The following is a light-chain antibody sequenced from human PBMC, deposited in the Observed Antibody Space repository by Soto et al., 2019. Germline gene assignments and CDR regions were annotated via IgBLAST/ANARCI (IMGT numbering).Light chain of an antibody. CDR3: QQYNNWPPFS. J-gene: IGKJ3*01. V-gene: IGKV3-15*01. CDR2: GAS. Sequence: EMVMTQSPATLSVSPGERATLSCRASQSVSNNLAWYQQKPGQAPRLLIYGASTRATGIPARFSGSGSGTEFTLTISSLQSEDFADYYCQQYNNWPPFSFGHGTKVDIK. CDR1: QSVSNN.